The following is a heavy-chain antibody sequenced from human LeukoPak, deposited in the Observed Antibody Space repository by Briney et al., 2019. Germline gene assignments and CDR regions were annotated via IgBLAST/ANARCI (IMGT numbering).Heavy chain of an antibody. V-gene: IGHV4-61*02. CDR3: ARDKYYYDSSGYLDAFDI. J-gene: IGHJ3*02. CDR1: GGSISSGSYY. Sequence: PSETLSLTCTVSGGSISSGSYYWSWIRQPAGKGLEWIGRIYTSGSTNYNPSLKSRVTISVDTSKNQFSLKLSSVTAADTAVYYRARDKYYYDSSGYLDAFDIWGQGTMVTVSS. CDR2: IYTSGST. D-gene: IGHD3-22*01.